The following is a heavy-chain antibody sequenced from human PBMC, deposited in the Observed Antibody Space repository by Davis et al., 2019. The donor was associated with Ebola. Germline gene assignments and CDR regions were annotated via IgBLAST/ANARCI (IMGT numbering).Heavy chain of an antibody. V-gene: IGHV3-73*01. CDR3: TSTTPDY. J-gene: IGHJ4*02. Sequence: SLNISCAASCFSFSYSAMHWARQASGKGLEWVGRIRSKANSYATAYAASVKGRFTISRDDSKNTAYVQMNSLKTEDTAVYYCTSTTPDYWGQGTLVTVSS. D-gene: IGHD1-26*01. CDR2: IRSKANSYAT. CDR1: CFSFSYSA.